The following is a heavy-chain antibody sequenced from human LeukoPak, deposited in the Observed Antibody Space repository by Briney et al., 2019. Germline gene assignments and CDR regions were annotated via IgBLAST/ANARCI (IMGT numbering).Heavy chain of an antibody. CDR1: GFTFSSYT. CDR3: ARGSEGYCSGGGCYYGMDV. J-gene: IGHJ6*01. V-gene: IGHV3-21*01. CDR2: ISSSSSYI. D-gene: IGHD2-15*01. Sequence: GGSLRLSCAASGFTFSSYTMNWVRQAPGKGLEWVSYISSSSSYIYYADSVKGRFTISRDNAENSLYLQLNSLRAEDTAVYYCARGSEGYCSGGGCYYGMDVWGQGTTVTVSS.